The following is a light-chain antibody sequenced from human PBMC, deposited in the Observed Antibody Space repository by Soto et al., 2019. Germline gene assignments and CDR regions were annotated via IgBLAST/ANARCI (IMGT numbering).Light chain of an antibody. CDR1: QSVTGY. V-gene: IGKV3-11*01. CDR3: QQRSGWTLT. J-gene: IGKJ4*01. Sequence: IVLTQSPATLSLSPGERATLSCRASQSVTGYLAWYQKIPGQAPRLLIYDASNGATGIPARFSGSGSGTDFNLTISRLETEDVGVYYCQQRSGWTLTFGGGTKVDIK. CDR2: DAS.